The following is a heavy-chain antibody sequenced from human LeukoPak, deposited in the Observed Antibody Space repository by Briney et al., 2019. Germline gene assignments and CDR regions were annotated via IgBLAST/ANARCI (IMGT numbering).Heavy chain of an antibody. CDR3: AKDRIGAYDSGSETLDY. D-gene: IGHD3-10*01. V-gene: IGHV3-23*01. CDR2: ISGSGGST. Sequence: GGSLRLSCAASGFTFSSYAMSWVRQAPGKGLEWVSAISGSGGSTYYADSVKGRFTISRDNSKNTLYLQMNSLRAEDTAVYYCAKDRIGAYDSGSETLDYWGQGTLVTVSS. J-gene: IGHJ4*02. CDR1: GFTFSSYA.